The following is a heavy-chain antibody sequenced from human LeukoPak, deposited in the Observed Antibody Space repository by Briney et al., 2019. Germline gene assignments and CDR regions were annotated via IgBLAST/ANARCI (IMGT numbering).Heavy chain of an antibody. CDR2: INHCGGT. J-gene: IGHJ4*02. D-gene: IGHD6-13*01. Sequence: ASVKVSCKASGYTFSIYNLHWVGQARGQGLEWVGIINHCGGTSHAQKLQGRIIMTRDTSTVYMELSSLRSEDTAVYYCAREGVAGTGLDYWGQGTLVTVSS. V-gene: IGHV1-46*01. CDR3: AREGVAGTGLDY. CDR1: GYTFSIYN.